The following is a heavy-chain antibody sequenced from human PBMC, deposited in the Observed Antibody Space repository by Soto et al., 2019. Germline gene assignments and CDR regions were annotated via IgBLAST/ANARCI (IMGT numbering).Heavy chain of an antibody. J-gene: IGHJ5*02. CDR2: ISSSSSYI. V-gene: IGHV3-21*01. Sequence: GGSLRLSCAASGFTFSSYSMNWVRQAPGKGLEWVSSISSSSSYIYYADSVKGRFTISRDNAKNSLYLQMNSLRAEDTAVYYCARDLTTKKLVNWIDPWGQGTLVTVSS. D-gene: IGHD4-4*01. CDR3: ARDLTTKKLVNWIDP. CDR1: GFTFSSYS.